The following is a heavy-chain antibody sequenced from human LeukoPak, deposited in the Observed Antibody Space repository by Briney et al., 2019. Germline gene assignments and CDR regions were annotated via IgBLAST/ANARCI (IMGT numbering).Heavy chain of an antibody. CDR2: ISHDGTVQ. D-gene: IGHD5-18*01. Sequence: GGSLRLSCAASGFTFSSYGMQWVRQAPGKGLEWVAVISHDGTVQHYADSVKGRFTISRDNSDNTLYLQMNSLRDEDTAMYYCAKEGTAMASSYFDYWGQGTLNTVSS. J-gene: IGHJ4*02. CDR1: GFTFSSYG. V-gene: IGHV3-30*18. CDR3: AKEGTAMASSYFDY.